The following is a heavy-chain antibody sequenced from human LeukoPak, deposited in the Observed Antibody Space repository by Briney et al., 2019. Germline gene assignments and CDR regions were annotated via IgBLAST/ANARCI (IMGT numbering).Heavy chain of an antibody. CDR2: IYYSGST. Sequence: PSETLSLTCTVSGGSVSSGSYYWSWIRQPPGTGLEWIGYIYYSGSTNYNPSLKSRVTISVDTSKNQFSLKLSSVTAADTAVYYCARNYGDYHFDYWGQGTLVTVSS. J-gene: IGHJ4*02. D-gene: IGHD4-17*01. CDR3: ARNYGDYHFDY. CDR1: GGSVSSGSYY. V-gene: IGHV4-61*01.